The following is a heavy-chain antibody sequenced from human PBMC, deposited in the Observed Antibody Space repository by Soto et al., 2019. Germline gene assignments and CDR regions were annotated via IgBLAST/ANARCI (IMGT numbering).Heavy chain of an antibody. Sequence: QVQLQESGPGLVKPSGTLSLTCAVSGGSISSSNWWSWVRQPPGKGLEWIGEIYHSGSTNYNPSLMSRVTIPVAQSKNQFPLELSSVTAADTAVYYCARSEYQLLLGGFDPWGQGTLVTVSS. D-gene: IGHD2-2*01. CDR1: GGSISSSNW. CDR3: ARSEYQLLLGGFDP. J-gene: IGHJ5*02. CDR2: IYHSGST. V-gene: IGHV4-4*02.